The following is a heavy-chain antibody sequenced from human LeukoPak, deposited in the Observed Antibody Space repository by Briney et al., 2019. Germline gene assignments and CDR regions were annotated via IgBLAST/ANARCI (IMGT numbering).Heavy chain of an antibody. CDR3: ARVPRADSWSYYFDY. D-gene: IGHD6-13*01. Sequence: PGGSLRLSCAASGFTFSDYYMSWIRQAPGKGLEWVSYISSSGSTIYYADSVKGRFTISRDNAKNSLYLQMNSLRAEDTAVYYCARVPRADSWSYYFDYRGQGTLVTVSS. J-gene: IGHJ4*02. CDR1: GFTFSDYY. V-gene: IGHV3-11*01. CDR2: ISSSGSTI.